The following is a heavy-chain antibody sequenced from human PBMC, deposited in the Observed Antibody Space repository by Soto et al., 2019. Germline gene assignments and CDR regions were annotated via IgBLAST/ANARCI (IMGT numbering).Heavy chain of an antibody. J-gene: IGHJ6*03. CDR1: GFTFSSYG. Sequence: VGSLRLSCAASGFTFSSYGIHWVRQAPGKGLEWVAVISYDGSDKYYADSVKGRFTISSDNSKNALYLQMNSLRAEDTAVYYCAKDTRVTYCSGGSCYYFYYMDVWGKGTTVTVSS. CDR3: AKDTRVTYCSGGSCYYFYYMDV. D-gene: IGHD2-15*01. CDR2: ISYDGSDK. V-gene: IGHV3-30*18.